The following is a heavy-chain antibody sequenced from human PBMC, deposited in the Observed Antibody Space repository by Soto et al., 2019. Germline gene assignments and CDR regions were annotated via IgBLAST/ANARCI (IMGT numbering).Heavy chain of an antibody. CDR3: ARGVRYFDWLLSRWFDP. V-gene: IGHV1-8*01. D-gene: IGHD3-9*01. Sequence: ASVKVSCKASGYTFTSYDINWVRQATGQGLEWMGWMNPNSGNTGYAQKFQGRVTMTRNTSISTAYMELSSLRSEDTAVYYCARGVRYFDWLLSRWFDPWGQGALVTVSS. CDR1: GYTFTSYD. J-gene: IGHJ5*02. CDR2: MNPNSGNT.